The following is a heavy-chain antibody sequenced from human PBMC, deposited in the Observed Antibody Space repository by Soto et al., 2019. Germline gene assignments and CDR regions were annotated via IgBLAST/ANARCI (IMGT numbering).Heavy chain of an antibody. D-gene: IGHD3-22*01. Sequence: GGSLRLSCAASGFTFSSYGMHWVRQAPGKGLEWVAVISYDGSNKYHADSVKGRFTISRDNSKNTLYLQMNSLRAEDTAVYYCAKGRYYYDSSGYPSPDYWGQGTLVTVSS. CDR1: GFTFSSYG. J-gene: IGHJ4*02. V-gene: IGHV3-30*18. CDR3: AKGRYYYDSSGYPSPDY. CDR2: ISYDGSNK.